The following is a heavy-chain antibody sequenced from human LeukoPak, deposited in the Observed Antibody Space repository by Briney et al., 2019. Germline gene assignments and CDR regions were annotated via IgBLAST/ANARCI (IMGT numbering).Heavy chain of an antibody. D-gene: IGHD5-24*01. CDR1: GFTFSDYY. CDR2: ISSSGSTI. Sequence: GGSLRLSCAASGFTFSDYYMSWIRQAPGKGLEWVSYISSSGSTIYYADSVKGRFTISRDNAKNSLYLQMNSLRAEDTAMYYCARGEGESRDGYNRITMWVTDFDYWGQGTLVTVSS. J-gene: IGHJ4*02. CDR3: ARGEGESRDGYNRITMWVTDFDY. V-gene: IGHV3-11*01.